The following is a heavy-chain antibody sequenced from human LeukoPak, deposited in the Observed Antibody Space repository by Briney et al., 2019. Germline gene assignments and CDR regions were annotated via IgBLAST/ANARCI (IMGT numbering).Heavy chain of an antibody. CDR2: IKKDGSEK. CDR1: GFTFSSYA. Sequence: GGSLRLSCAASGFTFSSYAMSWVRQAPGKGLEWVANIKKDGSEKYYVDSVKGRFTISRDNAKTSLYLQMNCLRAEDTAVYYCARDLSGVTGYTYGRGIDYWGQGTLVTVSS. J-gene: IGHJ4*02. D-gene: IGHD5-18*01. V-gene: IGHV3-7*01. CDR3: ARDLSGVTGYTYGRGIDY.